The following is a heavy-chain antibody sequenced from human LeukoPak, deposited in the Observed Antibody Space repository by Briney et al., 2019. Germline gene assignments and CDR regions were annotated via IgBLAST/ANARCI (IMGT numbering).Heavy chain of an antibody. CDR2: INPNSGGA. CDR1: GYTFTSYH. J-gene: IGHJ3*02. D-gene: IGHD2-15*01. Sequence: ASVKVSCKASGYTFTSYHMHWVRQAPGQGLEWMGWINPNSGGANYAQKFQGRVTMTRDTSISTAYMELSRLRSDDTAVYYCARVARYCSGGSCYVDAFDIWGQGTMVTVSS. V-gene: IGHV1-2*02. CDR3: ARVARYCSGGSCYVDAFDI.